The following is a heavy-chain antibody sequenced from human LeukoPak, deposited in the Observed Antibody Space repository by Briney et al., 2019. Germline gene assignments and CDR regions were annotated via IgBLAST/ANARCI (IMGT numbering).Heavy chain of an antibody. CDR2: ISYTTTAI. V-gene: IGHV3-48*01. CDR3: AKDVEWFGELFYFDY. CDR1: GYIFSDYS. D-gene: IGHD3-10*01. J-gene: IGHJ4*02. Sequence: GGSLRLSCTASGYIFSDYSMHWVRQTPGKGPEWISYISYTTTAIYYADSVKGRFTISRDNAKNSLYLQMNSLRAEDTAVYYCAKDVEWFGELFYFDYWGQGTLVTVSS.